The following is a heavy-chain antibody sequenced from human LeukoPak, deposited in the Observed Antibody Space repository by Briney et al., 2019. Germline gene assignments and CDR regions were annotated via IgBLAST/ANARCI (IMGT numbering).Heavy chain of an antibody. D-gene: IGHD3-10*01. Sequence: GASVKVSCKASGGTFSSYAISWVRQAPGQGLEWMGGIIPIFGTANYAQKFQGRVTMTRDTSTSTVYMELSSLRSEDTAVYYCARDRRMVRGVMDYWGQGTLVTVSS. J-gene: IGHJ4*02. CDR2: IIPIFGTA. CDR3: ARDRRMVRGVMDY. V-gene: IGHV1-69*05. CDR1: GGTFSSYA.